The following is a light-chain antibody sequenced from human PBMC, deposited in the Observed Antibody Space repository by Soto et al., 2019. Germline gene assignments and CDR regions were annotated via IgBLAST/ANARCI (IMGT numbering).Light chain of an antibody. J-gene: IGLJ2*01. V-gene: IGLV1-51*01. CDR1: SSNIGNNY. Sequence: QSVLTQPPSVSAAPGQKVTISCSGSSSNIGNNYVSWYQQLPGTAPKLLIYDNNKRPSGIPDRFSGSKSGTSATLGITGLQTGDEADYYCGTGDSSLSEVVFGGGTKLTVL. CDR3: GTGDSSLSEVV. CDR2: DNN.